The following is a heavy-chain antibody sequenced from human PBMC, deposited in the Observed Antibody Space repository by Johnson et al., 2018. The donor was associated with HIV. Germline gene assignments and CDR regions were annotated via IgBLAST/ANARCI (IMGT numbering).Heavy chain of an antibody. D-gene: IGHD3-3*01. CDR3: AKSPRFTIFGSDAFDI. V-gene: IGHV3-66*01. Sequence: EMQLVESGGGLVQPGGSLRLSCTASGFTVSSNYMSWVRQAPGKGLEWVSVIYSGGTTYYAASVKGRFTISRDNSKNTLYLQMNSLRAEDTAVYYCAKSPRFTIFGSDAFDIWGQGTMVTVSS. CDR2: IYSGGTT. CDR1: GFTVSSNY. J-gene: IGHJ3*02.